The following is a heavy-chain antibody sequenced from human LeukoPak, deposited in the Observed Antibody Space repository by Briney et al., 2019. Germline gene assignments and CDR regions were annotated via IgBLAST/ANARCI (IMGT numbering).Heavy chain of an antibody. CDR2: INPKNAGT. CDR1: GYTFTGHY. V-gene: IGHV1-2*02. CDR3: ARQLRYFDWLLH. D-gene: IGHD3-9*01. Sequence: ASVKVSCKASGYTFTGHYMHWVRQAPGQGLEWMGWINPKNAGTNFAQRFQGRVTMTRDTSISTAYMELRSLRSDDTAVYYCARQLRYFDWLLHWGQGTLVTVSS. J-gene: IGHJ5*02.